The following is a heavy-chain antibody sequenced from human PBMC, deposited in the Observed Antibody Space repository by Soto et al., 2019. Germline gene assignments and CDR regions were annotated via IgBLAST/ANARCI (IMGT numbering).Heavy chain of an antibody. V-gene: IGHV2-5*02. J-gene: IGHJ4*02. D-gene: IGHD3-10*01. CDR3: AHDNYYASWGLFDN. CDR1: GFSLTTSGAS. Sequence: QITLKESGPTLVKPTQTLTLTCTFSGFSLTTSGASVGWVRQPPGKALEWLALIYWDDDKRYSPSLKSRLTITKDTSKNQGVLTMTNMDPVDTATYYCAHDNYYASWGLFDNWGQGTLVTVSS. CDR2: IYWDDDK.